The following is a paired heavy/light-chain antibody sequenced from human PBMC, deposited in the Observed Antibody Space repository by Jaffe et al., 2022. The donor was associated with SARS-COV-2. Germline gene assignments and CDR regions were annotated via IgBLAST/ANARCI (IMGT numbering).Light chain of an antibody. CDR1: QSVSSN. J-gene: IGKJ4*01. CDR2: GAS. V-gene: IGKV3-15*01. CDR3: QQYNNWPRLT. Sequence: EIVMTQSPATLSVSPGERATLSCRASQSVSSNVAWYQQKPGQAPRLLIHGASTRATGIPARFSGNGSGTEFTLTISSLQSEDFAVYYCQQYNNWPRLTFGGGTKVEI.
Heavy chain of an antibody. CDR3: ARATGIIMVRGAVGWFDP. CDR2: ISAHNGDT. V-gene: IGHV1-18*01. CDR1: GYTFISYG. Sequence: QVQLVQSGAEVKKPGASVKVSCKASGYTFISYGISWVRQAPGQGPEWMGWISAHNGDTKYSQKFQGRVTMTTHTSTSTAYMELRSLRSDDTAVYYCARATGIIMVRGAVGWFDPWGQGTLVTVSS. J-gene: IGHJ5*02. D-gene: IGHD3-10*01.